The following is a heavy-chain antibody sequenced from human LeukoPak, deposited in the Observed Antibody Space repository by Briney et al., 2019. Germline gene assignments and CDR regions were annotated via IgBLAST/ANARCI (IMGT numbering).Heavy chain of an antibody. J-gene: IGHJ4*02. Sequence: PSETLSLTCTVSRGSTSRYYWSSIRQPPEKRLECIVYIYYSGSTNYNPSLKSRVTISVDTSKNQFSLKLSSVTAADTAVYYCARYCSSTSCGRALDYWGQGTLVTVSS. V-gene: IGHV4-59*08. CDR3: ARYCSSTSCGRALDY. D-gene: IGHD2-2*01. CDR2: IYYSGST. CDR1: RGSTSRYY.